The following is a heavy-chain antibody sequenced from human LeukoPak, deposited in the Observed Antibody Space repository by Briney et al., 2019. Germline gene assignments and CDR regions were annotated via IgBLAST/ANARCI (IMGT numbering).Heavy chain of an antibody. J-gene: IGHJ6*03. CDR1: GGSLSSSSYF. V-gene: IGHV4-39*07. CDR2: ISYGGGT. CDR3: ARGVSGYPDLYYYYYYMDV. D-gene: IGHD5-12*01. Sequence: SETLSLTCTVSGGSLSSSSYFWGWLRQSPGKGLEWIGSISYGGGTYYNPSLKSRVTISLDTSNNQFSLKLSSVTAADTAVYYCARGVSGYPDLYYYYYYMDVWGKGTTVTISS.